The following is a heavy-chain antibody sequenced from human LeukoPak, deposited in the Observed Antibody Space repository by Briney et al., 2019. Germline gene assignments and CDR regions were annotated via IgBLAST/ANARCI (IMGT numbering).Heavy chain of an antibody. V-gene: IGHV1-2*02. D-gene: IGHD6-19*01. CDR3: AKDAGTSGWFDS. CDR1: AYTFASYY. J-gene: IGHJ5*01. CDR2: INPNSGGT. Sequence: ASVTVSFTSAAYTFASYYIHWMRQAPGQGLEWIGWINPNSGGTNYPQKFQGRVTMTRDPSISTAYMELSRLTSDDPTVYFCAKDAGTSGWFDSWGQGPLVTVSS.